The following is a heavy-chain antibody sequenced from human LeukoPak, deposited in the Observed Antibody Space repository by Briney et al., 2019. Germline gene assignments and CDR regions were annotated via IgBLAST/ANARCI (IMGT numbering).Heavy chain of an antibody. CDR3: ARGPNYSNFGSTYYYYMDV. D-gene: IGHD4-11*01. CDR2: MNPQSGNT. J-gene: IGHJ6*03. V-gene: IGHV1-8*03. CDR1: GYMVTNYD. Sequence: GASVKVSCKASGYMVTNYDINWVRQATGQGLELMGWMNPQSGNTGYAQKFRGRVTITRDTSITTAYMELSSLRSDDTAVYYCARGPNYSNFGSTYYYYMDVWGKGTTVTVSS.